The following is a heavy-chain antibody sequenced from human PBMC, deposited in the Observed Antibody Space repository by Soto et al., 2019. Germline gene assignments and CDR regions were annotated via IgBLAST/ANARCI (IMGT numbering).Heavy chain of an antibody. CDR2: ISYDGSNK. J-gene: IGHJ4*02. CDR3: AKEGDYYDSSGPDY. Sequence: GGSLRLSCAASGFTFSSYGMHWVRQAPGKGLEWVAVISYDGSNKYYADSVKGRFTISRDNSKNTLYLQMNSLRAEDTAVYYCAKEGDYYDSSGPDYWGQGTLVTVSS. V-gene: IGHV3-30*18. D-gene: IGHD3-22*01. CDR1: GFTFSSYG.